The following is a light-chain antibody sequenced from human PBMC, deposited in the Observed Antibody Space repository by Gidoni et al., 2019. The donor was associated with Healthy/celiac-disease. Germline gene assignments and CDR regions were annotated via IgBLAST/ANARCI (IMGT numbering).Light chain of an antibody. V-gene: IGKV1-39*01. CDR2: AAS. Sequence: IQMTQYPSSLSASVGDRVTITCRASQSISIYLNWYQQKPGKAPTLLIYAASSLQSGVPSRFSGSGSGTDFTLTISSLQPEDFATYYCQQSYNTPITFGQGTRLEIK. CDR3: QQSYNTPIT. CDR1: QSISIY. J-gene: IGKJ5*01.